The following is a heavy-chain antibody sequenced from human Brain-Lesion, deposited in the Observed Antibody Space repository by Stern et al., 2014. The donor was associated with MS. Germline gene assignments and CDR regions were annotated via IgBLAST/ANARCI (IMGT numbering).Heavy chain of an antibody. D-gene: IGHD3-3*01. CDR2: IHPNTGGT. V-gene: IGHV1-2*02. CDR3: ARDQRGITIFGVVTDYYYLGMDV. Sequence: QVQLGQSGAEVKKPGASVKVSCKTSGYIFTGYYIHWVRQAPGQGLEWMAWIHPNTGGTKYAQKFQGRCTMSRDTSISTAYVELSSLTSDDTAVYYCARDQRGITIFGVVTDYYYLGMDVWGQGTTVTVSS. J-gene: IGHJ6*02. CDR1: GYIFTGYY.